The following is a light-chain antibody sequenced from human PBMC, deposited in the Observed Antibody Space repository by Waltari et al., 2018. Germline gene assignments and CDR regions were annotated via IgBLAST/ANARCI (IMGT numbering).Light chain of an antibody. CDR2: AAS. J-gene: IGKJ1*01. V-gene: IGKV1-39*01. Sequence: IQMTQSSSSLSASVGDRVTITCRASHTISRYLNWYQQKPGKAPNLLIYAASSLQSGVPSRFSGSGSGRDFTLIITSLQPEDFATYYCQESYSFTRTFGQGTKVEIK. CDR1: HTISRY. CDR3: QESYSFTRT.